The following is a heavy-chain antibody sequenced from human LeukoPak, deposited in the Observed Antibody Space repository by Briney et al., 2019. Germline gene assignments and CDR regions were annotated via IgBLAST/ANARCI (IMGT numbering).Heavy chain of an antibody. CDR3: ARDRYVHMVRGVIKLDY. Sequence: ASVKVSCKASGYTFTSYGISWVRQAPGQGLEWMGCISAYNGNTNYAQKLQGRVTMTTDTSTTTAYMELRSLRSDDTAVYYCARDRYVHMVRGVIKLDYWGQGTLVTVSS. CDR2: ISAYNGNT. CDR1: GYTFTSYG. D-gene: IGHD3-10*01. V-gene: IGHV1-18*01. J-gene: IGHJ4*02.